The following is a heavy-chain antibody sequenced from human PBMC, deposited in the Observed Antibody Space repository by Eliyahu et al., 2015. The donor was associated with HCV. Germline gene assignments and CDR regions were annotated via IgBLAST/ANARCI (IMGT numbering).Heavy chain of an antibody. CDR3: ARDLLVPKYRDGMDI. CDR2: ISGNSGGT. Sequence: QVQLLQSGAELKSPGASVRVSCKASGXTXRXYGISWXRXAPGRRLXWVGWISGNSGGTDYGGNLRDRVTVTADTSANTAYLEVRSLRSDDTAVYFCARDLLVPKYRDGMDIWGQGTTVTVSS. V-gene: IGHV1-18*01. J-gene: IGHJ6*02. CDR1: GXTXRXYG. D-gene: IGHD2-2*01.